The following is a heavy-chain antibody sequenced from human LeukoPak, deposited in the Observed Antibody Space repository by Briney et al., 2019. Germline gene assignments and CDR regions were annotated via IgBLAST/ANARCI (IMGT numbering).Heavy chain of an antibody. Sequence: SETLSLTCAVYGASFSGYYWSWIRQPPGKGLEWIGEINHSGSTNYNPSLKSRVTISVDTSKNQFSLKLSSVTAADTAVYYCARGRTYYGILTGQGRRGYWFDPWGQGTLVTVSS. J-gene: IGHJ5*02. D-gene: IGHD3-9*01. CDR2: INHSGST. CDR3: ARGRTYYGILTGQGRRGYWFDP. CDR1: GASFSGYY. V-gene: IGHV4-34*01.